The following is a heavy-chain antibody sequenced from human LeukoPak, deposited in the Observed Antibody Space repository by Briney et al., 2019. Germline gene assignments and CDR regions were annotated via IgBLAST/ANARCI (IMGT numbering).Heavy chain of an antibody. CDR3: ARDNQLERRFDY. Sequence: GGSLRLSCAASGFPFSSFAMHWVRQAPGKGLEWVAFIRHDGTNKYHSNSVQGRFTISRDNSRNTVYLQLNSLRPEDTAVYYCARDNQLERRFDYWGQGTLVTVSS. CDR2: IRHDGTNK. J-gene: IGHJ4*02. CDR1: GFPFSSFA. D-gene: IGHD1-1*01. V-gene: IGHV3-30*02.